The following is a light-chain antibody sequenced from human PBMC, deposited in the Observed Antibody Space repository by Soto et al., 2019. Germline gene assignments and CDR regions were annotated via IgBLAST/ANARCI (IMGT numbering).Light chain of an antibody. J-gene: IGKJ5*01. V-gene: IGKV3-20*01. CDR3: QQYGTPRRIT. CDR1: QSVSSSY. Sequence: EIVLTQSPGTLSLSPGERATLSCRASQSVSSSYLAWYQQKPGQAPRLLIYGASSRATGIPDRFSGSGSGTDFPLPIHPLDPEDFDVFSSQQYGTPRRITFAPGPRLQIK. CDR2: GAS.